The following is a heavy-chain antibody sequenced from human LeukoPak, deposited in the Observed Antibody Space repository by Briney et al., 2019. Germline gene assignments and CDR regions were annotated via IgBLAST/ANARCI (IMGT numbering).Heavy chain of an antibody. J-gene: IGHJ4*02. CDR2: IRYDGSNK. Sequence: PGGSLRLSCAASGFTFSSYGMHWVRQAPGKGLEWVAFIRYDGSNKYYADSVKGRFTISRDNSKNTLYLQMNSLRAEDTAVYYCAKDSYYDSSGPDYRGQGTLVTVSS. V-gene: IGHV3-30*02. CDR1: GFTFSSYG. CDR3: AKDSYYDSSGPDY. D-gene: IGHD3-22*01.